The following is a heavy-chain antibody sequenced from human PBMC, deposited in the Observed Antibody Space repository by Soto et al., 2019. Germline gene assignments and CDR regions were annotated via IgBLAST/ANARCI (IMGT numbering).Heavy chain of an antibody. CDR3: ARDHVEWTNGVCPYNWFDP. CDR1: GGSISSGGYY. J-gene: IGHJ5*02. V-gene: IGHV4-31*03. CDR2: IYYSGNT. Sequence: QVLLQESGPGLVRPSQTLSLTCNVSGGSISSGGYYWTWIRHHPGKGLEWIGNIYYSGNTNYNPSLTSRLTISLDTSKNQYSLKLSSVTAADTAVYYGARDHVEWTNGVCPYNWFDPWGQGTLVTVSS. D-gene: IGHD2-8*01.